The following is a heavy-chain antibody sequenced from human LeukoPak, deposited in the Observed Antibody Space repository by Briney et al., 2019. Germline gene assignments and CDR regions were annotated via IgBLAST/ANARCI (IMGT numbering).Heavy chain of an antibody. D-gene: IGHD6-13*01. Sequence: GASVKVSCKASGYTFTGYYMHWVRQPPGQGLEWMGWINPNSGGTNYAQKFQGRVTMTRDTSISTAYMELSRLRSDDTAVYYCARDLYSSSWYLWFDPWGQGTLATVSS. CDR2: INPNSGGT. J-gene: IGHJ5*02. CDR3: ARDLYSSSWYLWFDP. V-gene: IGHV1-2*02. CDR1: GYTFTGYY.